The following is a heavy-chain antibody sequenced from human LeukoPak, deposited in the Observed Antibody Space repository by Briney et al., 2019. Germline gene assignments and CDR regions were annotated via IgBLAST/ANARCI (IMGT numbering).Heavy chain of an antibody. J-gene: IGHJ3*02. Sequence: SETLSLTCTVSGGSISSGSYYWSWIRQPAGKGLERIGRIYTSGSTNYNPSLKSRVTISVDTSKNQFSLKLSSVTAADTAVYYCARDPQALYGGGAFDIWGQGTMVTVSS. V-gene: IGHV4-61*02. CDR1: GGSISSGSYY. CDR3: ARDPQALYGGGAFDI. D-gene: IGHD4-23*01. CDR2: IYTSGST.